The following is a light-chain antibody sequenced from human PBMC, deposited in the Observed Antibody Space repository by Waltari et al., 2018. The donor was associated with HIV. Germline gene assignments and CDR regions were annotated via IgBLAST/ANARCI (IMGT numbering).Light chain of an antibody. J-gene: IGKJ3*01. CDR1: QSVSNTF. CDR2: GTS. Sequence: EIVLPQSPGTLALSPWDRATLSCRASQSVSNTFLAWYQQKPGQAPRLLIYGTSNRATGVPDRFSGSGSGTDFTLTISRLEPEDFAVYYCQQYDHSPLFTFGPGTKVDI. V-gene: IGKV3-20*01. CDR3: QQYDHSPLFT.